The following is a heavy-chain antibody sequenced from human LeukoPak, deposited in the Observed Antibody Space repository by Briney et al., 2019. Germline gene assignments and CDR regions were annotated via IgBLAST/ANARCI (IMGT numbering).Heavy chain of an antibody. Sequence: SVKVSCKASGGTFSSYAISWVRQAPGQGLEWMGGIIPIFGTANYAQKFQGRVTTTADESTSTAYMELSSLRSEDTAVYYCARLVADYVSPGLSDKNFDYWGQGTLVTVSS. V-gene: IGHV1-69*13. CDR1: GGTFSSYA. CDR2: IIPIFGTA. J-gene: IGHJ4*02. D-gene: IGHD3-16*01. CDR3: ARLVADYVSPGLSDKNFDY.